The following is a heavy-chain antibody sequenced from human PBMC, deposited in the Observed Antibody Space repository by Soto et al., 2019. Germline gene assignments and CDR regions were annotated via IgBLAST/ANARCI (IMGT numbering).Heavy chain of an antibody. CDR1: GFAFSSYG. D-gene: IGHD3-22*01. Sequence: GGSLRLSCAASGFAFSSYGMHWVRQAPGKGLEWVAIIWYDGSNKYYADSVKGRFTISRDNSKSTLYLQMNSLRAEDAAVYYCARDHGASYYYDSSGYLPQRWGQGTLVTVSS. J-gene: IGHJ1*01. V-gene: IGHV3-33*01. CDR3: ARDHGASYYYDSSGYLPQR. CDR2: IWYDGSNK.